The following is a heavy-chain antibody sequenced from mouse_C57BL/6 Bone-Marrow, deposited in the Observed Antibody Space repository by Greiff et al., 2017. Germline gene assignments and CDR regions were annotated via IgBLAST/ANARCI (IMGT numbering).Heavy chain of an antibody. CDR2: IYPGDGDT. V-gene: IGHV1-80*01. CDR3: ARGSSYGWFAY. D-gene: IGHD1-1*01. J-gene: IGHJ3*01. Sequence: VQLQQSGAELAKPGASVKLSCKASGYTFTSYWMHWVKQRPGQGLEWIGQIYPGDGDTNYNGKFKGKATLTADKSSSTAYMQLSSLTSEDSAVYCCARGSSYGWFAYWGQGTLVTVSA. CDR1: GYTFTSYW.